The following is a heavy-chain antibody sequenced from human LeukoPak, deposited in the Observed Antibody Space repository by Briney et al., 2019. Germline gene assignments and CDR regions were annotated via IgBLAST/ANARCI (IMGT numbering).Heavy chain of an antibody. CDR3: ARVVQRNYDFWSGYYSYMDV. CDR2: INTNTGNP. CDR1: GYTFTSYA. Sequence: GASVKVSCKASGYTFTSYAMNWVRQAPGQGLEWMGWINTNTGNPTYAQGFTGRFVFSLDTSVSTAYLQISNLKAEDTAVYYCARVVQRNYDFWSGYYSYMDVWGKGTTVTVSS. D-gene: IGHD3-3*01. V-gene: IGHV7-4-1*02. J-gene: IGHJ6*03.